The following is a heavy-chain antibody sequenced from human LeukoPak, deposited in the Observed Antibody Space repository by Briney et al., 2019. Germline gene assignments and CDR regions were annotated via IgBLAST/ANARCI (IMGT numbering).Heavy chain of an antibody. Sequence: AGESLKISCKGSGYSFTTYWIGWVRQMPGKGLEWMGIIYPGDSDTRHSPSFQGQVTISVDKSISTAYLQWSSLKASDTAVYYCARHVAPFFQPDYWGQGTLVTVSS. J-gene: IGHJ4*02. CDR1: GYSFTTYW. CDR3: ARHVAPFFQPDY. D-gene: IGHD2-2*01. V-gene: IGHV5-51*01. CDR2: IYPGDSDT.